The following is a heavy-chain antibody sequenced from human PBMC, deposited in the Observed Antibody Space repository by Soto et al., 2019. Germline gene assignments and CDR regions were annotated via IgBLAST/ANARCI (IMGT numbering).Heavy chain of an antibody. CDR1: GFSLNASGMC. Sequence: SGPTLVNPTQTLTLTCTFSGFSLNASGMCLTWIRQPPGRALEWLATIDWDGDKYYTSSLATRLTISKDTSKNRVALTMTNMQPVDTGTYFCARMRGSYISPLDSWGQGALVTVSS. V-gene: IGHV2-70*13. J-gene: IGHJ4*02. CDR3: ARMRGSYISPLDS. D-gene: IGHD5-18*01. CDR2: IDWDGDK.